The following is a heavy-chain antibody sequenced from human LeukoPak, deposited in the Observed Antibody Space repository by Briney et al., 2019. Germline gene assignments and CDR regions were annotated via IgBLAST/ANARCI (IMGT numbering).Heavy chain of an antibody. D-gene: IGHD3-10*01. Sequence: GGSLRLSCAASGSTFSSYGMHWVRQAPGKGLEWVAVISYDGSNKYYADSVKGRFTISRDNSKNTLYLQMNSLRAEDTAVYYCAKVAKYYYGSETYYFFEHWGQGTPVTASS. V-gene: IGHV3-30*18. CDR3: AKVAKYYYGSETYYFFEH. CDR2: ISYDGSNK. CDR1: GSTFSSYG. J-gene: IGHJ4*02.